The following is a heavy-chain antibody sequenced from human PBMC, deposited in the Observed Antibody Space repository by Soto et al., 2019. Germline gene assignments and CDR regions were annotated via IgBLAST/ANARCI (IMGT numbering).Heavy chain of an antibody. Sequence: QVTLKETGPTLVKPTQTLTLTCTVSGLSLRTTGVGVGWVRQPPGKALEWLALLYWDDDQRYSPSLRSRLTIDKDTSEKQVVLTMTNMDTVDTAINYCVQSRCGGDCLAIYSSHAYNGLDIWGEATTVTASS. V-gene: IGHV2-5*02. CDR1: GLSLRTTGVG. J-gene: IGHJ6*04. CDR2: LYWDDDQ. D-gene: IGHD2-21*02. CDR3: VQSRCGGDCLAIYSSHAYNGLDI.